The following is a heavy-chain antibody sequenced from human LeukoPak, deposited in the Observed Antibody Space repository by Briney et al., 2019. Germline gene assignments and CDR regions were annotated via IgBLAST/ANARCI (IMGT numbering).Heavy chain of an antibody. CDR1: GFTFSSYW. V-gene: IGHV3-7*03. Sequence: GGSLRLSCAASGFTFSSYWMSWDRQAPGKGLEWVANIKQDGSENYYVDSVKGRFTISRDNAKNSLYLQMNTLRVEDTAVYYCARDRGADCFDYWGQGTLVTVSS. D-gene: IGHD1-26*01. J-gene: IGHJ4*02. CDR2: IKQDGSEN. CDR3: ARDRGADCFDY.